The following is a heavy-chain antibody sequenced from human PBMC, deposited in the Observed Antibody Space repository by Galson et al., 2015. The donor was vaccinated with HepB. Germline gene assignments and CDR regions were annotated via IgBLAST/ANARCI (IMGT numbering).Heavy chain of an antibody. CDR1: GYTFTSYD. CDR2: MNPNSGNT. Sequence: SVKVSCKASGYTFTSYDINWVRQATGQGLEWMGWMNPNSGNTGYAQKFQGRVTMTRNTSISTAYMELSSLRSEDTAVYYCARIGHSGSYHTTENWFDPWGQGTLVTVSS. V-gene: IGHV1-8*01. CDR3: ARIGHSGSYHTTENWFDP. J-gene: IGHJ5*02. D-gene: IGHD1-26*01.